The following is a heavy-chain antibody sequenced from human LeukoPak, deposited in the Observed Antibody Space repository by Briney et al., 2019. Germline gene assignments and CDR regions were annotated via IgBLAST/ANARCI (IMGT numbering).Heavy chain of an antibody. CDR2: ISSSGSVI. D-gene: IGHD3-10*01. Sequence: GGSLRLSCAASGFTFSSYEMSWVRQAPGKGLEWVSYISSSGSVIYYADSVKGRFTISRDNAKNSLYLQMNSLRAEDTAVYYCARGGRFLWFGGDSWGPGTLVTVSS. CDR1: GFTFSSYE. V-gene: IGHV3-48*03. J-gene: IGHJ5*01. CDR3: ARGGRFLWFGGDS.